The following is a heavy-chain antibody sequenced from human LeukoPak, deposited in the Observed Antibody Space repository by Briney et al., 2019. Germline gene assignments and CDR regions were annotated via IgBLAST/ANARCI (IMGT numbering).Heavy chain of an antibody. Sequence: SETLSLTCTVSGGSISTNYYYWGWIRQPPGKGLEWIGSIYYSGSTYYNPSLKSRVTISIDTSQNQFSLKLKSVTAADTAVYHCARRGDYWGQGTLVTVSS. J-gene: IGHJ4*02. CDR3: ARRGDY. CDR2: IYYSGST. V-gene: IGHV4-39*01. CDR1: GGSISTNYYY. D-gene: IGHD3-10*01.